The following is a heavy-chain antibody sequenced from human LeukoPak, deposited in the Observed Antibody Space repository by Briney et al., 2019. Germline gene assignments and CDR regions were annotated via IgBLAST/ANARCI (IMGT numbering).Heavy chain of an antibody. D-gene: IGHD3-3*01. CDR2: IKQDGSEK. V-gene: IGHV3-7*01. Sequence: PGGSLRLSCAASGFTFSSYWMSWVRQAPGKGLEWVANIKQDGSEKYYVDSVKGRFTISRDNAKNSLYLQMNSLRAEDTAVYYCAREMYDDFWSGYLGMDVWGKGTTVTVSS. J-gene: IGHJ6*04. CDR3: AREMYDDFWSGYLGMDV. CDR1: GFTFSSYW.